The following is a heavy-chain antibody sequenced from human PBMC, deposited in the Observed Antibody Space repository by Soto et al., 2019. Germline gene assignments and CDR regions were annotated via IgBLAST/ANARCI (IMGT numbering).Heavy chain of an antibody. CDR2: IIPILGIA. V-gene: IGHV1-69*02. J-gene: IGHJ3*02. D-gene: IGHD2-15*01. CDR3: ARVDRAVGCSGGSCYNAFDI. CDR1: GGTFSSYT. Sequence: QVQLVQSGAEVKKPGSSVKVSCKASGGTFSSYTISWVRQAPGQGLEWMGRIIPILGIANYAQKFQGRVTITADKSTSTAYMELSSLRSEDTAVYYCARVDRAVGCSGGSCYNAFDIWGQGTMVTVSS.